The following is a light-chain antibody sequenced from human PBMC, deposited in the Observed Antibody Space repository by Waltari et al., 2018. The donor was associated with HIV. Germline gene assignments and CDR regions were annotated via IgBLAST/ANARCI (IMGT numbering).Light chain of an antibody. V-gene: IGKV4-1*01. J-gene: IGKJ5*01. CDR2: WAS. Sequence: DIVMTQSPDSLAVSLGERATITCKSSQSVLYSSNNRNYLAWYQQKPGQPPKLLIYWASTRESGVPDRFSGSGSGTDFSLTISSLQAEDVAVYYCQQRSNWPPVTFGQGTRLEI. CDR1: QSVLYSSNNRNY. CDR3: QQRSNWPPVT.